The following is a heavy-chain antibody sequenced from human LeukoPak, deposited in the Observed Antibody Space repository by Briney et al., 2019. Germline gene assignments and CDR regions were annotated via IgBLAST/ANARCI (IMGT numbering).Heavy chain of an antibody. J-gene: IGHJ4*02. D-gene: IGHD3-10*01. Sequence: PGGSLRLSCAASGFTFSSYAMSWVRQAPGKGLEWVSAISGSGGSTYYADSVKGRFTISRDNSKNTLYLQMSSLRAEDTAVYYCAKLGYGSGSYSDYWGQGTLVTVSS. CDR1: GFTFSSYA. CDR3: AKLGYGSGSYSDY. V-gene: IGHV3-23*01. CDR2: ISGSGGST.